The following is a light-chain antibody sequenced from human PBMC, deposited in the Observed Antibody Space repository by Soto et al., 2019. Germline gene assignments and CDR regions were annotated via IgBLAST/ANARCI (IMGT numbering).Light chain of an antibody. J-gene: IGLJ3*02. CDR3: ATWDSTLTAGV. CDR1: MRDVGAYNL. V-gene: IGLV1-51*01. Sequence: QSALTQPASVSGSAGQSITISCSGTMRDVGAYNLVSWYQQHPGTAPKLIIYENDKRPSGIPDRFSGSKSGTSATLGITGLQTGDEADYYCATWDSTLTAGVFGGGTKLTVL. CDR2: END.